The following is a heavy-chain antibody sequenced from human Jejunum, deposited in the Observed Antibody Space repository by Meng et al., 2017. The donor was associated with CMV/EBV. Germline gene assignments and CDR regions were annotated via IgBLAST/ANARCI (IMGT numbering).Heavy chain of an antibody. D-gene: IGHD2-2*01. J-gene: IGHJ5*02. CDR1: GFSLSTSEVG. CDR2: IYWDDDK. V-gene: IGHV2-5*02. CDR3: ALFTRSWFDP. Sequence: QITLKESGPTLVNPTQTLTLTCTFSGFSLSTSEVGVGWTRQPPGKALEWLAVIYWDDDKRYSPSLKSRLTITKDTSKNQVVLTLTNMDPVDTAIYYCALFTRSWFDPWGQGTLVTVSS.